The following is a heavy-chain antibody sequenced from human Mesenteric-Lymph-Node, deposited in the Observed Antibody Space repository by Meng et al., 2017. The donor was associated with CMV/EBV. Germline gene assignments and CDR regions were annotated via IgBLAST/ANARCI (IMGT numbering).Heavy chain of an antibody. CDR3: AIFYYYDSSGYAGYDAFDI. V-gene: IGHV4-59*01. D-gene: IGHD3-22*01. CDR2: IYYSGST. Sequence: SETLSLTCTVSGGSISSYYWSWIRQPPGKGLEWIAYIYYSGSTNYNPSLKSRVTISVDTSKNQFSLKLSSVTAADTAVYYCAIFYYYDSSGYAGYDAFDIWGQGTMVTVSS. CDR1: GGSISSYY. J-gene: IGHJ3*02.